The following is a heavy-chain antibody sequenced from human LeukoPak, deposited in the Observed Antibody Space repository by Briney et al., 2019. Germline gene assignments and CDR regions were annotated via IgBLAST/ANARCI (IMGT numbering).Heavy chain of an antibody. Sequence: GGSLRLSCAASRFTFSSYGLYWVCQAPGKGLEWISYISSGSTTIYYADSVKGRFTISRDNAKNSLYLQMNSLGADDTAVSYCARGRYCSSTGCYDAFDYWGQGTLVTVSS. J-gene: IGHJ4*02. V-gene: IGHV3-48*01. CDR2: ISSGSTTI. CDR1: RFTFSSYG. D-gene: IGHD2-2*01. CDR3: ARGRYCSSTGCYDAFDY.